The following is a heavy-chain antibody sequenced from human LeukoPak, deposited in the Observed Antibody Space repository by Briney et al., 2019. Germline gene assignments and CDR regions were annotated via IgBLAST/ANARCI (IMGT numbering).Heavy chain of an antibody. CDR1: GXTFRSYA. CDR2: ISYDGSNK. J-gene: IGHJ4*02. D-gene: IGHD3-22*01. CDR3: ASDGLITMIVVVITWLLNY. Sequence: GGSLRLSCAASGXTFRSYAMHWVRQAPGKGLEWVAVISYDGSNKYYADSVKGRFTISRDNSKNTLYLQMDSLRAEDTAVYYCASDGLITMIVVVITWLLNYWGQGNLVTASS. V-gene: IGHV3-30-3*01.